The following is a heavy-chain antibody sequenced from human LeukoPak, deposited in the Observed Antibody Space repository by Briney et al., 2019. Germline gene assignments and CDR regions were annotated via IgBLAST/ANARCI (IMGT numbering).Heavy chain of an antibody. D-gene: IGHD1-26*01. CDR1: GFIFGDYW. CDR2: IKQDGAEK. Sequence: GGSLRLSCAASGFIFGDYWMTWARHVPGKGLEWVANIKQDGAEKHYAESVGGRFIISRDNAKNSLYLEIDSLKVEDTAVYYCARVGAWDLQRVFDYWGQGTLVTVSS. CDR3: ARVGAWDLQRVFDY. J-gene: IGHJ4*02. V-gene: IGHV3-7*01.